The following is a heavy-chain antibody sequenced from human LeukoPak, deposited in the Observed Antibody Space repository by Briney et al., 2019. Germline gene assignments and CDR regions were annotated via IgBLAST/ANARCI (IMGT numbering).Heavy chain of an antibody. D-gene: IGHD3-3*01. Sequence: GVSLRLSCEASGFSFSSYATSWVRQAPGKGLEWVSGNSGSGGTTYYAVSVKGRFTISRDISQNTLYLQMSSLRAGDPAVYYWARDLYADFWSGSVFDYWGRGTLVTVSS. CDR1: GFSFSSYA. CDR3: ARDLYADFWSGSVFDY. V-gene: IGHV3-23*01. CDR2: NSGSGGTT. J-gene: IGHJ4*02.